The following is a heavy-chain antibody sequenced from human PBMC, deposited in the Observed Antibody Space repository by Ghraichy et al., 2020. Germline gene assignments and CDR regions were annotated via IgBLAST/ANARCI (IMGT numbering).Heavy chain of an antibody. Sequence: SGPTLVKPTQTLTLTCTFSGFSLSTSGVGVGWIRQPPGKALEWLALIYWDDDKRYSPSLKSRLTITKDTSKNQVVLTMTNMDPVDTATYYCAHEQGVGGWYGSGAFDYWGQGTLVTVSS. CDR2: IYWDDDK. V-gene: IGHV2-5*02. CDR1: GFSLSTSGVG. D-gene: IGHD6-19*01. J-gene: IGHJ4*02. CDR3: AHEQGVGGWYGSGAFDY.